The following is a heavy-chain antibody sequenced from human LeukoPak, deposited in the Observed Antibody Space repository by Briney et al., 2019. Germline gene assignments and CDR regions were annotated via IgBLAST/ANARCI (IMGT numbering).Heavy chain of an antibody. V-gene: IGHV3-23*01. CDR2: ISGSGGST. J-gene: IGHJ6*04. CDR3: AELGITMIRGV. Sequence: GGSLRLSCAASGFTFSSYAMSWVRQAPGKGLEWVSAISGSGGSTYYADSVKGRFTISRDNAKNSLYLQMNSLSAEDTAVYYCAELGITMIRGVWGKGTTVTIFS. CDR1: GFTFSSYA. D-gene: IGHD3-22*01.